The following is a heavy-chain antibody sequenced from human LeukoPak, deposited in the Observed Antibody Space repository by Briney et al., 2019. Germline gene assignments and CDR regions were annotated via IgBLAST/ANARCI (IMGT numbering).Heavy chain of an antibody. J-gene: IGHJ4*02. Sequence: PSETLSLTCTVSGGSISSSSYYWGWIRQPPGKGLEWIGSIYYSGSTYYNPSLKSRVTISVDTSKNQFSLKLSSVTAADTAVYYCARESGGGRARGPVDYWGQGTLVTVSS. V-gene: IGHV4-39*07. D-gene: IGHD1-26*01. CDR2: IYYSGST. CDR1: GGSISSSSYY. CDR3: ARESGGGRARGPVDY.